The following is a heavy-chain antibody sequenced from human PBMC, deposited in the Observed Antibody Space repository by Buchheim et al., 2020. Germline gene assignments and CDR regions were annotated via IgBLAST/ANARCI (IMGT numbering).Heavy chain of an antibody. V-gene: IGHV5-51*01. Sequence: EVQLVQSGAEVKKPGESLKISCKGSGYTFSSYWIGWVRQMPGKGLEWMGIIYPGDSDTRYSPSFQGHGTISTDKSIRTAYPQWSSLKASDSAMYYCARLGGRYFDWTLGNYYFDYWGQGIL. J-gene: IGHJ4*02. CDR3: ARLGGRYFDWTLGNYYFDY. CDR1: GYTFSSYW. CDR2: IYPGDSDT. D-gene: IGHD3-9*01.